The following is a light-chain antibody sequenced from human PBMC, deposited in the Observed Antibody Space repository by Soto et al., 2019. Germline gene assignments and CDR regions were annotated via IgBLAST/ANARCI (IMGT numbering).Light chain of an antibody. V-gene: IGKV3-15*01. CDR3: QQYNNWWT. Sequence: EIVMKQSPATLSVSPGERATLSCRASQSVSSNLAWYQQKPGQAPRLLIYVASTRATGIPARFSGSGSGTEITLTISSLQSEDFAVYYWQQYNNWWTFGQGTKVDI. J-gene: IGKJ1*01. CDR1: QSVSSN. CDR2: VAS.